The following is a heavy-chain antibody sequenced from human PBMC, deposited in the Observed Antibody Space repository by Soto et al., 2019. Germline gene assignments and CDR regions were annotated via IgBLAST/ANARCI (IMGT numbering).Heavy chain of an antibody. CDR3: ARLSLVDILTGLDP. V-gene: IGHV4-30-4*01. CDR1: GGSISSGDYY. Sequence: SETLSLTCTVSGGSISSGDYYWSWIRQPPGKGLEWIGYIYYSGSTYYNPSLKSRVTISVDTSKNQFSLKLSSVTAADTAVYYCARLSLVDILTGLDPWGQGTLVTVSS. D-gene: IGHD3-9*01. J-gene: IGHJ5*02. CDR2: IYYSGST.